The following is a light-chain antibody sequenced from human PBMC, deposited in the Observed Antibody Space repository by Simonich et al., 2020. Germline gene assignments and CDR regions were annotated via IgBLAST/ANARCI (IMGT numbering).Light chain of an antibody. CDR2: AAS. J-gene: IGKJ3*01. V-gene: IGKV1-9*01. CDR3: QQLNSYPF. CDR1: QGISSY. Sequence: DIQLTQSPSFLSASVGDRVTITCRASQGISSYLAWYQKKPGKAPKLLIYAASTLQSWVPSRFSGSGSGTEFTLTISSLQPEDFATYYCQQLNSYPFFGPGTKVDIK.